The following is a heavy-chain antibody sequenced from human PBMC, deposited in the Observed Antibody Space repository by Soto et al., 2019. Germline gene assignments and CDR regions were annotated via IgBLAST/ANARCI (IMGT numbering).Heavy chain of an antibody. CDR3: ARDGGVIRAWLDY. CDR2: VNYRGST. Sequence: QVQLQESGPGLVKPSETLSLTCTVSGGSISSGSYYWSWIRQPPGKGLEWIGYVNYRGSTNYNRSLKSRVTISVDTSKNQFSLKLTSVTAADTAVYFCARDGGVIRAWLDYWGQGTLVTVSS. D-gene: IGHD3-16*02. CDR1: GGSISSGSYY. V-gene: IGHV4-61*01. J-gene: IGHJ4*02.